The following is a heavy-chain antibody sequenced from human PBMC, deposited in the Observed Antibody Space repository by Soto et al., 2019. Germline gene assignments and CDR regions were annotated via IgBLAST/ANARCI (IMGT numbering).Heavy chain of an antibody. V-gene: IGHV1-24*01. Sequence: ASGKVSCKVSGYTLTELSMHWVRQAPGKGLEWMGGFDPEDGETIYAQKFQGRVTMTEDTSTDTAYMELSSLRSEDTAVYYCATCSSSSGPFDYWGQGTLVTVSS. J-gene: IGHJ4*02. CDR2: FDPEDGET. D-gene: IGHD6-6*01. CDR1: GYTLTELS. CDR3: ATCSSSSGPFDY.